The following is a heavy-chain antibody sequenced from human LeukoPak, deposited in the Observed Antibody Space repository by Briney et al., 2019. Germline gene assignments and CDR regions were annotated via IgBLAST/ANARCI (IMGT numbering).Heavy chain of an antibody. V-gene: IGHV3-23*01. CDR2: ISGSGGST. J-gene: IGHJ3*02. CDR1: GFTFTSYA. CDR3: AKTRLGNPGAFDI. D-gene: IGHD3-10*01. Sequence: GGSLRFSCTALGFTFTSYAMSWVRQAPGKGLEWVSAISGSGGSTYYADSVKGRFTISRDNSKNTLYLQMNSLRAEDTAVYYCAKTRLGNPGAFDIWGQGTMVTVSS.